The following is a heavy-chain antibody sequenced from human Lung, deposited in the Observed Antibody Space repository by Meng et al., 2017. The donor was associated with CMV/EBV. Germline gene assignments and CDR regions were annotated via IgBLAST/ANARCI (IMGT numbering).Heavy chain of an antibody. CDR2: ISCYNGDT. Sequence: VQLGQSGAEVKKPGASVRVSCKASGYTFTHHGISWIRQAPGQGLEWMGWISCYNGDTNYAQKLQGRVTMTTDTSTNTAYMDLRGLRSDDTAVYYCARDPSNTSGRYAYFDYWGQGTLVTVSS. D-gene: IGHD6-19*01. CDR1: GYTFTHHG. CDR3: ARDPSNTSGRYAYFDY. V-gene: IGHV1-18*01. J-gene: IGHJ4*02.